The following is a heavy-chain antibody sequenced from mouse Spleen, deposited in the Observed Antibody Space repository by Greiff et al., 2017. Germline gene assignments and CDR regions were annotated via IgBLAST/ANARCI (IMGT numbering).Heavy chain of an antibody. J-gene: IGHJ1*01. Sequence: VHVKQSGPELVKPGASVKMSCKASGYTFTDYNMHWVKQSHGKSLEWIGYINPNNGGTSYNQKFKGKATLTVNKSSSTAYMELRSLTSEDSAVYYCARSRPVVAPYFDVWGAGTTVTVSS. CDR2: INPNNGGT. CDR1: GYTFTDYN. V-gene: IGHV1-22*01. D-gene: IGHD1-1*01. CDR3: ARSRPVVAPYFDV.